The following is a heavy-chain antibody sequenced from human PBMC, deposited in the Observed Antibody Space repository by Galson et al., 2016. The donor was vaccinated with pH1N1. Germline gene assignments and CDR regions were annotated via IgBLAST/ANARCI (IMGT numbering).Heavy chain of an antibody. D-gene: IGHD3-16*02. CDR3: ARAIGSRSAY. CDR1: GFTFSNYW. Sequence: CAASGFTFSNYWMHWVRQVPGKGLEWVANIKEDGSDTYYVDSVRGRFTISRDNAKNSLYLQINSLRDEDTALCYCARAIGSRSAYWGQGTLVTVSS. J-gene: IGHJ4*02. CDR2: IKEDGSDT. V-gene: IGHV3-7*01.